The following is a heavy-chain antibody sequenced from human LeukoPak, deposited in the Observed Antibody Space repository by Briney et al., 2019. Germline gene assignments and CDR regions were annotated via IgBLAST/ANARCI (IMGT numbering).Heavy chain of an antibody. Sequence: PSETLSLTCTVSGGSISSYYWSWIRQPPGKGLEWIGCIYYSGSTYYNPSLKSRVTISVDTSKNQFSLKLSSVTAADTAVYYCARKVTSNWFDPWGQGNLVTVSS. CDR1: GGSISSYY. D-gene: IGHD3-10*01. CDR2: IYYSGST. V-gene: IGHV4-30-4*08. J-gene: IGHJ5*02. CDR3: ARKVTSNWFDP.